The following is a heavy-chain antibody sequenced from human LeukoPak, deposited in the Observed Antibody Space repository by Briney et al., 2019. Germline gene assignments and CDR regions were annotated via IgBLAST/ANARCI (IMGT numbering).Heavy chain of an antibody. CDR2: IYGGGST. D-gene: IGHD6-13*01. CDR3: ARDLAAGGTYPHY. V-gene: IGHV3-53*01. Sequence: GGPLRLSCAASGFTVSSNYMSWVRQAPEKGPEWVSVIYGGGSTYYADSVKGRFTISRDNSKNTLYLQMNSLRAEDTAVYYCARDLAAGGTYPHYWGQGTLVTVSS. CDR1: GFTVSSNY. J-gene: IGHJ4*02.